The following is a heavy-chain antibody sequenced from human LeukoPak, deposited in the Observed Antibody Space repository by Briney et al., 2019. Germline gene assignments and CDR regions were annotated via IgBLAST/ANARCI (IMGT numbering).Heavy chain of an antibody. V-gene: IGHV3-23*01. CDR2: VSPSGDIT. J-gene: IGHJ5*02. CDR1: GFIFSSHG. Sequence: GGSLRLSCAASGFIFSSHGMNWVRQAPGKGLEWVSGVSPSGDITYYADSVKGRFTISRDNSKNRVYLQMNSLESEDTAVYYCARDDPLAVAGNWFDPWGQGTLVTVSS. D-gene: IGHD6-19*01. CDR3: ARDDPLAVAGNWFDP.